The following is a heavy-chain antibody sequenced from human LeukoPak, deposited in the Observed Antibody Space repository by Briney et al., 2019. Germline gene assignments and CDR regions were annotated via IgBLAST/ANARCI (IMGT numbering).Heavy chain of an antibody. V-gene: IGHV1-2*02. Sequence: AASVKVSCKASGYTFTGYYLHWVRQAPGQGLEWMGWINPNSGGTKSTQKFQGRVTMTRDTSISTAYMELSRLRSDDTAVYYCARDVYYYGSGRLRFPPPDFDYWGQGTLVTVSS. CDR2: INPNSGGT. D-gene: IGHD3-10*01. CDR3: ARDVYYYGSGRLRFPPPDFDY. J-gene: IGHJ4*02. CDR1: GYTFTGYY.